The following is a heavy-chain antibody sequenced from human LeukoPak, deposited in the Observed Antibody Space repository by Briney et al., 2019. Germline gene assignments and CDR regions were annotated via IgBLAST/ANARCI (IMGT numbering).Heavy chain of an antibody. Sequence: GASVKVSCKASGYTFTGYYMHWVRQAPGHGLDWMGRINPNNGGTNYAQKFQGRVTMTRDTSISTAYMELRSLRSDDTAVYYCARDPGRIRSIDYRGQGTLVTVSS. CDR2: INPNNGGT. V-gene: IGHV1-2*06. D-gene: IGHD2/OR15-2a*01. CDR1: GYTFTGYY. CDR3: ARDPGRIRSIDY. J-gene: IGHJ4*02.